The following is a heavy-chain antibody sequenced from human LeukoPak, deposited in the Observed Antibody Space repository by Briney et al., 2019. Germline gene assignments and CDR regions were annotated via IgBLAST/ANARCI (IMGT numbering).Heavy chain of an antibody. J-gene: IGHJ4*02. Sequence: ASVKVSCKASGYTFTSYGISWVRQAPGQGLEWMGWISAYNGNTNYAQKLQGRVTMTTDTSTSTAYMELRSLRSEDTAVYYCARDKAAAAGTGYFDYWGQGTLVTVSS. CDR3: ARDKAAAAGTGYFDY. D-gene: IGHD6-13*01. CDR1: GYTFTSYG. V-gene: IGHV1-18*01. CDR2: ISAYNGNT.